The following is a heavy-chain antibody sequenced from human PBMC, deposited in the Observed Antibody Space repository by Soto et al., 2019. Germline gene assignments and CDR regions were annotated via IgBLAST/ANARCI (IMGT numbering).Heavy chain of an antibody. CDR2: VSSTGRYT. J-gene: IGHJ2*01. CDR1: GFNFGDYY. Sequence: QMQLVESGGGLVKPGGSLRLSCAASGFNFGDYYMSWVRQAPGKGLEWVSFVSSTGRYTKYSDSVGGRFTVSRDNGKNSLHLQLNSLRVEDTAVYYCARLRVGVNWYFDLWGRGTLVTVSS. V-gene: IGHV3-11*06. D-gene: IGHD1-26*01. CDR3: ARLRVGVNWYFDL.